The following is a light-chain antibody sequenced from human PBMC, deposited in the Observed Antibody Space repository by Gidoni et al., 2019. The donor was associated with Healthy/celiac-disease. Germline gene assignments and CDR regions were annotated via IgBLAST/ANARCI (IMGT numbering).Light chain of an antibody. CDR1: QSVSSSY. CDR3: QQYGSSRRT. Sequence: DIVLTQPPGTLSLSPGERATLSCRASQSVSSSYLAWYQQKPGQAPRLLIYGASSRATGIPDRFSGSGSGTDFTLTISRLEPEDFAVYYCQQYGSSRRTFGQGTKVEIK. J-gene: IGKJ1*01. V-gene: IGKV3-20*01. CDR2: GAS.